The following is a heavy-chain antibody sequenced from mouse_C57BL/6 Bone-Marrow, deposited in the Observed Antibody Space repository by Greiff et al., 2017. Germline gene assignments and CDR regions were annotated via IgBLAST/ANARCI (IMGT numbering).Heavy chain of an antibody. J-gene: IGHJ2*01. CDR1: GFNIKDDY. CDR3: SSLDGNYFDV. V-gene: IGHV14-4*01. CDR2: IDPEIGDT. D-gene: IGHD2-1*01. Sequence: LVESGAELVRPGASVKLSCTASGFNIKDDYIHWVKQRPEQGLEWIGWIDPEIGDTEYASKFQGKATITSDTSSNTAYLQLSSLTSEDTAVYYCSSLDGNYFDVWGQGTPLTVAS.